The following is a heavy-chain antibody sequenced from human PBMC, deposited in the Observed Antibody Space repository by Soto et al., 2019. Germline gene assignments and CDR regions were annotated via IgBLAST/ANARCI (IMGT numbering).Heavy chain of an antibody. CDR2: INPNSGGT. CDR1: GYTFTGYY. CDR3: ARDSSNGDYNFDY. Sequence: ASVKVSCKASGYTFTGYYMHWVRQAPGQGLEWMGWINPNSGGTNYAQKFQGWVTMTRDTSISTAYMELSSLRSEDTAVYYCARDSSNGDYNFDYWGQGTLVTVSS. V-gene: IGHV1-2*04. D-gene: IGHD4-17*01. J-gene: IGHJ4*02.